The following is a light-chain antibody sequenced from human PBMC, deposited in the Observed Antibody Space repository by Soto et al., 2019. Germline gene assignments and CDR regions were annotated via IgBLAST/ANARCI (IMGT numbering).Light chain of an antibody. J-gene: IGLJ1*01. CDR3: ISYTASRSYV. Sequence: QSALTQPASVSGSPGQSITISCSGTSSDIGTYDHVAWFQQFPGKTPKLMIYSVSNRPSGVSYRFSGSKSGNTASLTISGLQAEDEADYYCISYTASRSYVFGTGTKLTVL. V-gene: IGLV2-14*01. CDR1: SSDIGTYDH. CDR2: SVS.